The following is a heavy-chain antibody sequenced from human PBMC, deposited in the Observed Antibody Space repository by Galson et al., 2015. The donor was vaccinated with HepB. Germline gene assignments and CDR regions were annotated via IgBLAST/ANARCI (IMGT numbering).Heavy chain of an antibody. CDR2: FDLEVADT. V-gene: IGHV1-24*01. Sequence: SVKVSCKVSGYKFGDLSIHWVRQAPGKGLEWMGGFDLEVADTFYAQSFQGRVTMIGDTSTDTAYMELSSLTYEDTAVYFCGARRFGKLYFDYWGQGTQATVSS. CDR3: GARRFGKLYFDY. CDR1: GYKFGDLS. D-gene: IGHD3-10*01. J-gene: IGHJ4*02.